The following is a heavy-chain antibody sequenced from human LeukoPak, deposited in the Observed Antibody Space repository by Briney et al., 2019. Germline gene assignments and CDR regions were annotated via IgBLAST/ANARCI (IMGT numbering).Heavy chain of an antibody. J-gene: IGHJ3*01. V-gene: IGHV4-4*07. CDR2: IYSSGST. CDR3: AKTSPKNGAFDL. D-gene: IGHD2-8*01. Sequence: SETLSLTCTVSGGSITNYYWSWIRQPAGKGLEWIGRIYSSGSTNYNPSLNSRVTMSVDTSKNQFSLKPTSVTAADTAVYYCAKTSPKNGAFDLWGQGTMVTVSS. CDR1: GGSITNYY.